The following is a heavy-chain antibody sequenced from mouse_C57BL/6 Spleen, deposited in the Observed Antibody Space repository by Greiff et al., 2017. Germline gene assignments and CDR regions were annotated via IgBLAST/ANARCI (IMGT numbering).Heavy chain of an antibody. D-gene: IGHD1-1*01. V-gene: IGHV7-3*01. CDR1: GFTFTDYY. CDR2: IRNKANGYTT. CDR3: ARSFSYYCGSSLWYFDV. Sequence: EVQLVESGGGLVQPGGSLSLSCAASGFTFTDYYMSWVRQPPGKALEWLGFIRNKANGYTTEYSASVKGRFTISRDNSQSILYLQMNALRAEDSATYYCARSFSYYCGSSLWYFDVWGTGTTVTVSS. J-gene: IGHJ1*03.